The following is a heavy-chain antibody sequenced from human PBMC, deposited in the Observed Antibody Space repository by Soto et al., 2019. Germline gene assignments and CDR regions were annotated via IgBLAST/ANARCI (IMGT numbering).Heavy chain of an antibody. Sequence: GASVKVSCKASAYTFTCYYMHCVRQAPGQGLEGMGWINPNSGGTNYAQKFQGWVTMTRDTSISTAYMELSRLRSDDTAVYYCARYYDHLGYFDYWGQGTLVTVSS. D-gene: IGHD3-22*01. CDR2: INPNSGGT. CDR1: AYTFTCYY. J-gene: IGHJ4*02. V-gene: IGHV1-2*04. CDR3: ARYYDHLGYFDY.